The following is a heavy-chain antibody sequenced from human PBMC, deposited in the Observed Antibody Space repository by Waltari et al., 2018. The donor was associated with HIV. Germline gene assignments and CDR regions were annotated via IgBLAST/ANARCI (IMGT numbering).Heavy chain of an antibody. Sequence: QVQLQRWGAGLLKPSETLSLTCGVSGGPFNNYYWTWIRQPPGKGLEWIGEVSHSGTTHYNPSLKSRVTISVDTSRKHFSLKLTSVSAADTAVYYCARQHDYGGPASQYYYYYGLDVWGQGTTVTVSS. J-gene: IGHJ6*02. CDR2: VSHSGTT. D-gene: IGHD4-17*01. CDR1: GGPFNNYY. CDR3: ARQHDYGGPASQYYYYYGLDV. V-gene: IGHV4-34*01.